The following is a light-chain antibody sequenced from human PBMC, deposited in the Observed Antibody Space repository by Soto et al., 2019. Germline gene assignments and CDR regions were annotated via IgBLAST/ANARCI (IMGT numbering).Light chain of an antibody. J-gene: IGKJ3*01. CDR2: GAS. CDR3: QQYNNWPPFT. CDR1: QSVASN. V-gene: IGKV3-15*01. Sequence: EIVMTQSPVTLSVSPVERATLSCRASQSVASNLAWYQQKPGQAPRLLIYGASTRATGIPARFSGTGFGTEFTLTISSLQSEDFAVYYCQQYNNWPPFTFGPGTKVDIK.